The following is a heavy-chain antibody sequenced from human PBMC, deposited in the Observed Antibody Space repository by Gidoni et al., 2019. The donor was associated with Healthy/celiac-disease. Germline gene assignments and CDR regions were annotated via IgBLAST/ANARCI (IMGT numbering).Heavy chain of an antibody. V-gene: IGHV1-69*01. Sequence: QLQLVQSGAEVQKPGSSVKVSCKASGGTFSSYAISWVRQAPGQGLEWMGGIIPIFGTANYAQKFQGRVTITADESTSTAYMELSSLRSEDTAVYYCARSGDCCLYYYYGMDVWGQGTTVTVSS. CDR1: GGTFSSYA. J-gene: IGHJ6*02. D-gene: IGHD2-21*02. CDR3: ARSGDCCLYYYYGMDV. CDR2: IIPIFGTA.